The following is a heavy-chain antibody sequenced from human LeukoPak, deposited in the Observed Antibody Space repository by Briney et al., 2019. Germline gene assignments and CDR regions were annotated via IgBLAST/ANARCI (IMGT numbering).Heavy chain of an antibody. D-gene: IGHD2-8*01. Sequence: GGSLRLSCAASGFTFSSYAMSWVRQAPGKGLEWVSGISGSGDGTYYADLVKGRFTISRDNSKNTLYLQMNSLRADDTAAYYCAKDFGDCTNGVCYGTPFDYWGQGTLVTVSS. J-gene: IGHJ4*02. CDR2: ISGSGDGT. CDR1: GFTFSSYA. CDR3: AKDFGDCTNGVCYGTPFDY. V-gene: IGHV3-23*01.